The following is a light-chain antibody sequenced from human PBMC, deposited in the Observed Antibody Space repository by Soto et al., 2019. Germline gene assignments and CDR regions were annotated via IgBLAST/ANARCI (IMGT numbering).Light chain of an antibody. V-gene: IGKV1-9*01. Sequence: IQLTQSPSSLSASVGDRVTITCRASPAIASFLAWYQQKPGTAPKLLIYDAATLQSVVPSRFSGSRSGTEYTLTIVSLQPEDFATYYCQQLNGSPWTFGQGTKVEI. CDR2: DAA. CDR1: PAIASF. J-gene: IGKJ1*01. CDR3: QQLNGSPWT.